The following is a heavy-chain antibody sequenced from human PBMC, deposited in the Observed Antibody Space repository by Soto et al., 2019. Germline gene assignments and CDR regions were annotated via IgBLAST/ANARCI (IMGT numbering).Heavy chain of an antibody. CDR2: MYNTGST. D-gene: IGHD2-21*02. Sequence: QVQLQESGPGLVKPSETLSLTCTVSGGSISRYYWSWIRQPPGKGLEWIGYMYNTGSTVYNSSFKCRVTILVDTSKNQFSLKLNSVTSADTAVYYCARDLWGYCGTDCYPLDVWGQGTTVTVSS. CDR3: ARDLWGYCGTDCYPLDV. J-gene: IGHJ6*02. CDR1: GGSISRYY. V-gene: IGHV4-59*01.